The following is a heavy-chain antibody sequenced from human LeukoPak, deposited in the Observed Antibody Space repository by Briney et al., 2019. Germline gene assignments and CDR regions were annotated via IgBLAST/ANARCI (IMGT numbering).Heavy chain of an antibody. CDR3: ARGRYCSSTSCRPYNWFDP. V-gene: IGHV3-48*03. J-gene: IGHJ5*02. D-gene: IGHD2-2*01. Sequence: GGSLRLSCAASGFTFSSYEMNWVRQAPGKGLEWVSNINSSGSNIYYADSVKGRFTISRDNAKNSLYLQMNSLRAEDTAVYYCARGRYCSSTSCRPYNWFDPWGEGTLVTVSS. CDR1: GFTFSSYE. CDR2: INSSGSNI.